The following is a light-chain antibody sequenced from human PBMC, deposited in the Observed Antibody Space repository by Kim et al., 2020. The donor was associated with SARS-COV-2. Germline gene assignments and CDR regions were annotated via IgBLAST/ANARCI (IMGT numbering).Light chain of an antibody. Sequence: AWGQTVRSACEGDSLGSCYASWYQRKPGQAAVLVIYGKNDRPSGIADRFSGSSSGNTASLTITGAQAEDEADYYCNSRDSSGNHLVFGTGTKVTVL. CDR2: GKN. V-gene: IGLV3-19*01. J-gene: IGLJ1*01. CDR3: NSRDSSGNHLV. CDR1: SLGSCY.